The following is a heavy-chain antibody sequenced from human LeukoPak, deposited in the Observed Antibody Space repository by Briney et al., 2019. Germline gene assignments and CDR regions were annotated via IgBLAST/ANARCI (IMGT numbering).Heavy chain of an antibody. J-gene: IGHJ4*02. CDR1: GHTFTGYY. D-gene: IGHD3-10*01. V-gene: IGHV1-2*02. Sequence: ASVKVSCKASGHTFTGYYMHWVRQAPGQGLEWMGWINPNSGGANYAQKFQGRVTMTRDTSISTAYMELSRLRSDDTAVYYCARELVRGAYGDYWGQGTLVTVSS. CDR3: ARELVRGAYGDY. CDR2: INPNSGGA.